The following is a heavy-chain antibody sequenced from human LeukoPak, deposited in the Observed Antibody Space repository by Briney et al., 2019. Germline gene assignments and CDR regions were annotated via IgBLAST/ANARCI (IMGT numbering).Heavy chain of an antibody. V-gene: IGHV4-59*01. D-gene: IGHD2-2*01. CDR3: ARGNGWVCSSTSCYNWFDP. CDR2: IYYSGST. CDR1: GGSISSYY. J-gene: IGHJ5*02. Sequence: PSVTLSLTCTVSGGSISSYYWSWIRQPPGKGLEWIGYIYYSGSTNYNSSLKSRVTISVDTSKNQFSLKLSSVTAADTAVYYCARGNGWVCSSTSCYNWFDPWGQGTLVTVSS.